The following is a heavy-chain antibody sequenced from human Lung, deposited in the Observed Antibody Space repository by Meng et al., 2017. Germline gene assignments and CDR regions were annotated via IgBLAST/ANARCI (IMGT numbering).Heavy chain of an antibody. V-gene: IGHV3-23*01. CDR2: ISGSGGST. CDR3: AKDLQGGSSSWPYDY. D-gene: IGHD6-13*01. CDR1: GFTFSSYA. Sequence: GESLKISCAASGFTFSSYAMSWVRQAPGKGLEWVSAISGSGGSTYYADSVKGRFNISRDNSKNTLYLQMSSLRAEDTAVYYCAKDLQGGSSSWPYDYWGQGTLVTVSS. J-gene: IGHJ4*02.